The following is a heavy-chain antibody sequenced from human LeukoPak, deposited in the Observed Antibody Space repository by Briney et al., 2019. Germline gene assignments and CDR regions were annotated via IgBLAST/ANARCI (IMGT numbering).Heavy chain of an antibody. CDR1: GFTFSTYA. J-gene: IGHJ4*02. CDR2: IRYDGSNK. D-gene: IGHD3-22*01. Sequence: GGSLRLSCAASGFTFSTYAMSWVRQAPGKGPEWVAFIRYDGSNKYYADSVKGRFTISRDNSKNTLYLQMNSLRAEDTAVYYCAKERVYYDSSDLFDYWGQGTLVTVSS. CDR3: AKERVYYDSSDLFDY. V-gene: IGHV3-30*02.